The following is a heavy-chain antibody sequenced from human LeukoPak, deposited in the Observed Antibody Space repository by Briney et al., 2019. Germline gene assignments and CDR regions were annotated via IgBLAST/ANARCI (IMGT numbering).Heavy chain of an antibody. CDR2: INPSGGST. D-gene: IGHD6-19*01. CDR1: GYTFTSYD. J-gene: IGHJ4*02. Sequence: ASVKVSCKASGYTFTSYDINWVQQATGQGLEWMGIINPSGGSTSYAQKFQGRVTMTRDTSTSTVYMELSSLRSEDTAVYYCARDSVQWLVRYFDYWGQGTLVTVSS. CDR3: ARDSVQWLVRYFDY. V-gene: IGHV1-46*01.